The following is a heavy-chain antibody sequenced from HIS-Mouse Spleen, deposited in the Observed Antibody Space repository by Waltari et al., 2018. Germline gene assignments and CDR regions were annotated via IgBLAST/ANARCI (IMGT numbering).Heavy chain of an antibody. D-gene: IGHD6-6*01. V-gene: IGHV1-18*01. CDR2: ISAYNGNT. CDR3: AGGPYSSSSSYFDY. Sequence: QVQLVQSGAEVKKPGASVKVSCKASGYTFTSYGISWVRQAPGQGLEWMGWISAYNGNTNHAPKLQGKVNMTTDTSTSTAYMELRSLRSDDTAVYYCAGGPYSSSSSYFDYWGQGTLVTVSS. J-gene: IGHJ4*02. CDR1: GYTFTSYG.